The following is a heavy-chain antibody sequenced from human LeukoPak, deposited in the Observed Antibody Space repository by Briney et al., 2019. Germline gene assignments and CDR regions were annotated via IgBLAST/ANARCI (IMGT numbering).Heavy chain of an antibody. V-gene: IGHV3-30*02. D-gene: IGHD2-15*01. CDR2: IRYDGSNK. J-gene: IGHJ4*02. Sequence: GGSLRLSCAASGFTFSSYGMHWVRQAPGKGLEWVAFIRYDGSNKYYADSVKGRFTISRDNSKNTLYLQMNSLRAEDTAVYYCARGACSGGSCNLLDYWGQGTLVTVSS. CDR1: GFTFSSYG. CDR3: ARGACSGGSCNLLDY.